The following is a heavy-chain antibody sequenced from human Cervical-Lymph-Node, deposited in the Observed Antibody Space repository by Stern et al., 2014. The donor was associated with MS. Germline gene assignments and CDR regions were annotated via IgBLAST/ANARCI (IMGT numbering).Heavy chain of an antibody. CDR3: ARIDFVAAAGAFDP. CDR2: IVSNDEK. CDR1: GFSLSNARMG. Sequence: QITLKESGPVLVKPTETLPLTCTVSGFSLSNARMGVSWIRQPPGKALEWLAHIVSNDEKSYSTSLKSRLTISKDTSKSQVVLTMTNMDPVDTATYYCARIDFVAAAGAFDPWGQGTLVTVSS. J-gene: IGHJ5*02. D-gene: IGHD6-13*01. V-gene: IGHV2-26*01.